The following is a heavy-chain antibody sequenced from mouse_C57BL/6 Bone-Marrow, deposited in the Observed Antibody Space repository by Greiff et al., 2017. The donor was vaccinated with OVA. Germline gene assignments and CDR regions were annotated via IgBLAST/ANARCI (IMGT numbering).Heavy chain of an antibody. J-gene: IGHJ3*01. CDR2: IYPRDGST. V-gene: IGHV1-85*01. CDR3: AREDYGSSYTWFAY. Sequence: VQLQQSGPELVKPGASVKLSCKASGYTFTSYDINWVKQRPGQGLEWIGWIYPRDGSTKYNEKFKGKATLTVDTSSSTAYMELHSLTSEDSAVYFGAREDYGSSYTWFAYWGQGTLVTVSA. CDR1: GYTFTSYD. D-gene: IGHD1-1*01.